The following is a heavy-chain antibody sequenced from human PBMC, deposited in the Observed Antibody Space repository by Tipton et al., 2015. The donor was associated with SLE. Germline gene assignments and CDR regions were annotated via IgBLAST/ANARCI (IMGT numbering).Heavy chain of an antibody. D-gene: IGHD2-21*01. J-gene: IGHJ4*02. V-gene: IGHV4-4*09. CDR2: IYTSGNT. CDR3: ARGKISWAVFVVKNYFDS. Sequence: TLSLTCTVSGGSIGSYYWSWIRQPPGKGLEWIGYIYTSGNTNYNPSLKSQVTISVDTSKNQFSLRLTSVTAADTAVYYCARGKISWAVFVVKNYFDSWGQGSLVTVSS. CDR1: GGSIGSYY.